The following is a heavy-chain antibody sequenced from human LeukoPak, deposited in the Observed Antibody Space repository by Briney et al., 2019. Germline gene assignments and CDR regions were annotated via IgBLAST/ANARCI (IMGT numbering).Heavy chain of an antibody. CDR2: IRYDGSNK. CDR1: GFTFSSYG. D-gene: IGHD4-11*01. V-gene: IGHV3-30*02. J-gene: IGHJ2*01. CDR3: AKGRNSGDYSNLPPYWYFDL. Sequence: PGGSLRLSCAASGFTFSSYGMHWVRQAPGKGLEWVAFIRYDGSNKYYADSVKGRFTISRDNSKNTLYLQMNSLRAEDTAVYYCAKGRNSGDYSNLPPYWYFDLWGRGTLVTVSS.